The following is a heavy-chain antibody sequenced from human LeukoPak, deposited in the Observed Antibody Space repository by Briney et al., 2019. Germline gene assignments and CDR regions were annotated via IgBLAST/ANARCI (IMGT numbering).Heavy chain of an antibody. CDR1: GGSISRYY. CDR2: IYYTGST. V-gene: IGHV4-59*01. D-gene: IGHD6-19*01. Sequence: SETLSLTCTVSGGSISRYYWSWIRQPPGKGLEWIGCIYYTGSTNYNPSLKSRVTISVDTSKNQFSLKLSSVAAADTAVYYCATGRAYSSVDYWGQGTLVTVSS. CDR3: ATGRAYSSVDY. J-gene: IGHJ4*02.